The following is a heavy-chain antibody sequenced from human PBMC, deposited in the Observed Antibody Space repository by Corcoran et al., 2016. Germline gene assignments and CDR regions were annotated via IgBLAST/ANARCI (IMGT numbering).Heavy chain of an antibody. CDR3: ASGSYFKDALDI. J-gene: IGHJ3*02. CDR2: ISWDGGST. CDR1: GFTFDDYT. V-gene: IGHV3-43*01. D-gene: IGHD1-26*01. Sequence: EVQLVESGGVVVQPGGSLRLSCAASGFTFDDYTMHWVRQAPGKGLEWVSLISWDGGSTYYAVSVKGRFTISRDNSKNSLYLQMNSLRTEDTALYYCASGSYFKDALDIWGQGTMVTVSS.